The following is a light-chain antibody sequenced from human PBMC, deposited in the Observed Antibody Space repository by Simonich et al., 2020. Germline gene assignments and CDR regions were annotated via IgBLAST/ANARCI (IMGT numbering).Light chain of an antibody. CDR3: CSYAGSYTWV. J-gene: IGLJ3*02. V-gene: IGLV1-40*01. Sequence: QSVLTQPPSVSGAPGQRVTISCTGSSSNIGAGYDVHWYQQLPGTAPKLLSYGNSNRPSGVPDRFSGSKSGTSASLAISGLQAEDEADYYCCSYAGSYTWVFGGGTKLTVL. CDR1: SSNIGAGYD. CDR2: GNS.